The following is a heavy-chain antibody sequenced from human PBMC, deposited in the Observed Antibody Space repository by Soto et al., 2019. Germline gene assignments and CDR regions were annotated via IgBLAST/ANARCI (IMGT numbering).Heavy chain of an antibody. CDR2: IYYSGST. CDR3: ARHPSPFTRRDYYYYGMDV. CDR1: GGSISSSSYY. J-gene: IGHJ6*02. V-gene: IGHV4-39*01. Sequence: SETLSLTCTVSGGSISSSSYYWGWIRQPPGKGLEWIGSIYYSGSTYYNPSLKSRVTISVDTSKNQFSLKLSSVTAADTAVYYCARHPSPFTRRDYYYYGMDVWGQGTTVTVSS. D-gene: IGHD3-16*01.